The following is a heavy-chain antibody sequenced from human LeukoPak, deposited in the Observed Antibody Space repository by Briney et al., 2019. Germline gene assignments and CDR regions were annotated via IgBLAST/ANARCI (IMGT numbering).Heavy chain of an antibody. CDR1: GYTFTDYY. D-gene: IGHD3-9*01. V-gene: IGHV1-2*02. CDR2: TNLNSGDT. Sequence: GASVKVSCKASGYTFTDYYIHWVRQAPGQGLEWMGWTNLNSGDTYYAQNFQDRVTMTGDTSISTAYLELSSLRSDDTAVFYCARSYFDVLTNYYMWLAPWGQGTLVTVPS. J-gene: IGHJ5*02. CDR3: ARSYFDVLTNYYMWLAP.